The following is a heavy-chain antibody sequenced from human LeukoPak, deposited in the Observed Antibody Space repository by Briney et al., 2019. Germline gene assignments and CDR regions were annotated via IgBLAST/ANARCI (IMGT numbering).Heavy chain of an antibody. CDR2: ISYDGSNK. Sequence: GGSLRLSCAASGFTFSSHGMHWVRQAPGKGLEWVAVISYDGSNKYYADSVKGRFTISRDNSKNTLYLQMNSLRAEDTAVYYCARADYGDYVGLDYWGQGTLVTVSS. V-gene: IGHV3-30*03. D-gene: IGHD4-17*01. CDR3: ARADYGDYVGLDY. CDR1: GFTFSSHG. J-gene: IGHJ4*02.